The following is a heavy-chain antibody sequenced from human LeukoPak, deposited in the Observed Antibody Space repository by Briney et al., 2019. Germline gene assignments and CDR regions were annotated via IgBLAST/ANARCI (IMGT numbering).Heavy chain of an antibody. D-gene: IGHD2-21*02. CDR2: ISYHGTYK. CDR1: GFTFSSQG. CDR3: AKDHANTPVVTN. J-gene: IGHJ4*02. Sequence: GGSLRLSCAASGFTFSSQGMHWVRQAPGKGLEWVAVISYHGTYKYYSDSVKGRFTVSRDNSKNTVDLQMNNLRVDDTAIYYCAKDHANTPVVTNWGQGILVTVSS. V-gene: IGHV3-30*18.